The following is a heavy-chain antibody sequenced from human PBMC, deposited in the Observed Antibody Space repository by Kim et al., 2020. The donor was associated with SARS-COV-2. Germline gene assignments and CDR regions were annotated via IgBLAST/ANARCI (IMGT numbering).Heavy chain of an antibody. CDR2: IHYSGDA. V-gene: IGHV4-39*02. D-gene: IGHD5-18*01. CDR3: TRRQTDTMRDD. CDR1: GGSISGSPYY. J-gene: IGHJ4*02. Sequence: SETLSLTCTVSGGSISGSPYYWVWIRQPPGKGLEWIGTIHYSGDAYYNPSLRSRLTVSIDTSKKYLSLELTSVTATDTAVYFCTRRQTDTMRDDWGQGTL.